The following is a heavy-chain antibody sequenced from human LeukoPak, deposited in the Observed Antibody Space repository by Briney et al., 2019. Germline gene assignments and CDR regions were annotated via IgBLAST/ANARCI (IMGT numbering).Heavy chain of an antibody. CDR3: ARYSSDHDGRHFEF. V-gene: IGHV4-59*01. CDR1: GGSLSGFY. D-gene: IGHD2-21*01. J-gene: IGHJ4*02. CDR2: VYYSGST. Sequence: PSETLSLTCTVSGGSLSGFYWSWIRQPPGKGLEWIGYVYYSGSTTYNPSLKSRVTMSVDTSKNQFSLRLGSVTAADTAVYYCARYSSDHDGRHFEFWGQGILVTVSS.